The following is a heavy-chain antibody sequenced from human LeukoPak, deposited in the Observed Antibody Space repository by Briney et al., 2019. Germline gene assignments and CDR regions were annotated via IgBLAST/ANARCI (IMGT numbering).Heavy chain of an antibody. CDR3: ARLVTMIVGRFDY. D-gene: IGHD3-22*01. J-gene: IGHJ4*02. Sequence: ASVKVSCKASGYTFTSYYMHWVRQAPGQGLEWMGWINPNSGGTNYAQKFQGRVTMTRDTSISTAYMELSRLRSDDTAVYYCARLVTMIVGRFDYWGQGTLVTVSS. V-gene: IGHV1-2*02. CDR2: INPNSGGT. CDR1: GYTFTSYY.